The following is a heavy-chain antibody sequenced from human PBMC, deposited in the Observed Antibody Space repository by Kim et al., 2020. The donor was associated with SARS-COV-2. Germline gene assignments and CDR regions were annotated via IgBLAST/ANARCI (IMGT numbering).Heavy chain of an antibody. J-gene: IGHJ4*02. V-gene: IGHV1-18*01. D-gene: IGHD2-21*02. CDR3: ARDFFWMTAGYFDY. Sequence: ASVKVSCKASGYIFTGFGLGWVRQAPGQGLEWLGWISTYNGNTQYAQKFQGRATLTADTSTSTAYMELRSLTSDDTAVYYCARDFFWMTAGYFDYWGQGALVTVSS. CDR1: GYIFTGFG. CDR2: ISTYNGNT.